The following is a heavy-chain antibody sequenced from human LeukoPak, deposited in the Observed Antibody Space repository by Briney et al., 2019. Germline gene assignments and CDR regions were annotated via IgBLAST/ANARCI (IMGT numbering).Heavy chain of an antibody. Sequence: GGSLRLSCAASGFTFSSYAMRWVRQAPGKGLEWVAVISYDGSNKYYADSVKGRFTISRDNSKNTLYLQMNSLRAEDTAVYYCARDMAPGGSYYYYGMDVWGQGTTVTVSS. V-gene: IGHV3-30*04. CDR3: ARDMAPGGSYYYYGMDV. D-gene: IGHD6-25*01. CDR2: ISYDGSNK. CDR1: GFTFSSYA. J-gene: IGHJ6*02.